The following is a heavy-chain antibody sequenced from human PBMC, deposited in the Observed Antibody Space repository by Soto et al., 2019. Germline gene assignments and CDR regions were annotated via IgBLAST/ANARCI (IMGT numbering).Heavy chain of an antibody. Sequence: QVQLVESGGGVVQPGRSLRLSCAASGFTFSSYGMNWVRQAPGKGLEWVAVISYDGSNKYYADSVKGRFTISRDSSKNMLYLQMNILRAEDTAVYYCAKEGSSSWHYYYGMDVWGQGTTVTVSS. CDR2: ISYDGSNK. V-gene: IGHV3-30*18. D-gene: IGHD6-13*01. J-gene: IGHJ6*02. CDR1: GFTFSSYG. CDR3: AKEGSSSWHYYYGMDV.